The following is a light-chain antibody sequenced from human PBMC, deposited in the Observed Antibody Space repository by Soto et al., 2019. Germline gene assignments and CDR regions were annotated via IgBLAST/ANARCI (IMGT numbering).Light chain of an antibody. CDR3: NSLRVNHLYV. V-gene: IGLV2-14*01. CDR2: EVT. J-gene: IGLJ1*01. Sequence: QSVLTQPACVSWSPGQTITISCSGTSSDVGRYNTVSLYQHHPGKAPKLIIYEVTHRPAGISDRFSASKSGNTASLTISGLQAEDEADYYCNSLRVNHLYVFGSGTKVTVL. CDR1: SSDVGRYNT.